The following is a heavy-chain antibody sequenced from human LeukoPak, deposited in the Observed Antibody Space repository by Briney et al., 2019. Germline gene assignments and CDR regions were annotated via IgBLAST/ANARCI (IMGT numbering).Heavy chain of an antibody. D-gene: IGHD3-22*01. J-gene: IGHJ4*02. V-gene: IGHV4-30-4*01. CDR1: GGSISSGDYY. Sequence: PSETPSLTCTVSGGSISSGDYYWSWIRQPPGKGLEWIGYIYYSGSTYYNPSLKSRVTISVDTSKNQFSLKLSSVTAADTAVYYCARDSGYYYGNFDYWGQGTLVTVSS. CDR2: IYYSGST. CDR3: ARDSGYYYGNFDY.